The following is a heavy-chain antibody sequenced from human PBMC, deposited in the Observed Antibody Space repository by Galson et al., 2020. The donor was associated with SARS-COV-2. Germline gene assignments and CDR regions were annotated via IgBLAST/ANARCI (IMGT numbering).Heavy chain of an antibody. J-gene: IGHJ5*02. CDR1: GGSISSYY. CDR2: IYYSGST. D-gene: IGHD4-17*01. CDR3: ARLDYGDYWGWFDP. V-gene: IGHV4-59*08. Sequence: ASETLSLTCTVSGGSISSYYWSWIRQPPGKGLEWIGYIYYSGSTNYNPSLKSRVTISVDTSNNQFSLKLSSVTAADTAVYYCARLDYGDYWGWFDPWGQGTLVTVSS.